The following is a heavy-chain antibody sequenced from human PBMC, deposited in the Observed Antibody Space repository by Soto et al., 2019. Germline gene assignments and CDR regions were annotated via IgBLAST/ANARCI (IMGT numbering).Heavy chain of an antibody. CDR2: ISSTSSYK. CDR1: GFTFSSYD. V-gene: IGHV3-21*01. D-gene: IGHD4-17*01. Sequence: GGSLRLSCAASGFTFSSYDMTWVRQAPGKGLEWVSFISSTSSYKYYSDSVQGRFTISRDNAKNLLYLQMSSLRVEDTAVYYCARDSYTMSHYGVYWGQGALVTVSS. J-gene: IGHJ4*02. CDR3: ARDSYTMSHYGVY.